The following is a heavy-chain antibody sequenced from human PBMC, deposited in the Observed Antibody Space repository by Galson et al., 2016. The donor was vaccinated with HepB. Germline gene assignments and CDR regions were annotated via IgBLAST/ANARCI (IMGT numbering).Heavy chain of an antibody. CDR2: INAGNGNT. J-gene: IGHJ5*02. Sequence: SVKVSCKASGYTFTSYAIQWVRQAPGKSLEWMGWINAGNGNTKYSQKFQGRVTITRDTSASTAYMELSSLRSEDTAVYYCARNQDCTNGVCYTNWFDPWGLGTLVTVSS. D-gene: IGHD2-8*01. CDR3: ARNQDCTNGVCYTNWFDP. V-gene: IGHV1-3*01. CDR1: GYTFTSYA.